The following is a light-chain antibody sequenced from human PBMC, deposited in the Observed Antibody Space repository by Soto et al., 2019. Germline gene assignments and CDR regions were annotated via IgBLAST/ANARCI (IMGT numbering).Light chain of an antibody. Sequence: EIVMTQSPATLSVSPGERATLSCRASQSVSSNLAWYQQKPGQAPRLLIYGASTRATGIPARCSGSGSGTEFTLTISSLQYEDFAVYYCQQYTNWPPWTFGQGTTVEIK. CDR3: QQYTNWPPWT. CDR1: QSVSSN. CDR2: GAS. V-gene: IGKV3-15*01. J-gene: IGKJ1*01.